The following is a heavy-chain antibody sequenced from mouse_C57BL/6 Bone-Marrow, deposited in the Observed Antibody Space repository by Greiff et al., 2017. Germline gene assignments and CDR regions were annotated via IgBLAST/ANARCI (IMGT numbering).Heavy chain of an antibody. J-gene: IGHJ2*01. D-gene: IGHD1-1*01. CDR2: ISLKSDNYTT. CDR3: TGGTTVTDY. Sequence: EVQGVEPGGGLVQPGGSMKLSCVASGFTFSNYWMNWVRQSPEKGLEWVAQISLKSDNYTTHYAESVKGRFTISSADSKSSVYLQMNNLRAEDTGIYYCTGGTTVTDYGGQGTTLTVSS. CDR1: GFTFSNYW. V-gene: IGHV6-3*01.